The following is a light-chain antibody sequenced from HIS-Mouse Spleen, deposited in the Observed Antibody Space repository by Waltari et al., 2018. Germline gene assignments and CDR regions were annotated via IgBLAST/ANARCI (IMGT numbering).Light chain of an antibody. CDR1: QGISSA. V-gene: IGKV1D-13*01. Sequence: AIQLTQSPSSLSASVGARVTITCRASQGISSALAWYQQKPGKAPKLLIYDASSLESWVPSRFSGSGSGTDFTLTISSLQPEDFATYYCQQFNNYPFGGGTKVEIK. CDR2: DAS. J-gene: IGKJ4*01. CDR3: QQFNNYP.